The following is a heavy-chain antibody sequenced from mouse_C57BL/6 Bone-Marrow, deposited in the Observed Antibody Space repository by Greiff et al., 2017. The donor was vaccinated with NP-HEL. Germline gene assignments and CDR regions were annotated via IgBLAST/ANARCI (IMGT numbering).Heavy chain of an antibody. V-gene: IGHV1-26*01. CDR1: GYTFTDYY. CDR2: INPNNGGT. D-gene: IGHD3-2*02. CDR3: AHSSGYSY. Sequence: VQLQQSGPELVKPGASVKISCKASGYTFTDYYMNWVKQSHGKSLEWIGDINPNNGGTSYNQKFKGKATLTVDKSSSTAYMELRSLTSEDSVVYYCAHSSGYSYWGPGTLVTVSA. J-gene: IGHJ3*01.